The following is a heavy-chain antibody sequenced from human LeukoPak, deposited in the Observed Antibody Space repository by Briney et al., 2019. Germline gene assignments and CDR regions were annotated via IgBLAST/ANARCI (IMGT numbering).Heavy chain of an antibody. CDR3: ARDYGGAPDIVVVVAVDY. CDR2: ISAYNGNT. Sequence: ASVKVSCKASGYTFTSYGISWVRQAPGQGGEWMGWISAYNGNTNYAQKLQGRVTMTTDTSTSTAYMELRSLRSDDTAVYYCARDYGGAPDIVVVVAVDYWGQGTLVTVSS. J-gene: IGHJ4*02. V-gene: IGHV1-18*01. CDR1: GYTFTSYG. D-gene: IGHD2-15*01.